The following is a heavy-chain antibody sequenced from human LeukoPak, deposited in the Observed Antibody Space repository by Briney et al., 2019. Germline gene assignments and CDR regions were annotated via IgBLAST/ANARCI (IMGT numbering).Heavy chain of an antibody. V-gene: IGHV3-66*01. CDR3: ARDLDYYDSSGYLDAFDI. CDR2: IYSGGST. D-gene: IGHD3-22*01. Sequence: GGSLRLSCAASGFTVSSNHMSWVRQAPGKGLERVSVIYSGGSTYYADSVKGRFTISRDNSKNTLYLQMNSLRAEDTAVYYCARDLDYYDSSGYLDAFDIWGQGTMVTVSS. CDR1: GFTVSSNH. J-gene: IGHJ3*02.